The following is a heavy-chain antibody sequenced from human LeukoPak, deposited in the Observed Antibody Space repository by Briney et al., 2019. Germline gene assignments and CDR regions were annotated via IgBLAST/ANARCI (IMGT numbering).Heavy chain of an antibody. CDR3: ARGSSYNDYYYYMDV. CDR2: IYSGGTT. CDR1: GFTVSNNY. V-gene: IGHV3-53*01. J-gene: IGHJ6*03. D-gene: IGHD6-13*01. Sequence: GGSLRLSCAASGFTVSNNYMSWVRQAPGKGLEWVSVIYSGGTTYYSDSVKGRFTISRENSKNTLYLQMNTLRAEDTAVYYCARGSSYNDYYYYMDVWGKGTTATVSS.